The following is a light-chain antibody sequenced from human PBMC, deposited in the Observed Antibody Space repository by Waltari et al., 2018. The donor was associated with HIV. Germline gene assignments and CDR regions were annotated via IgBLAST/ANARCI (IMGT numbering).Light chain of an antibody. V-gene: IGLV2-8*01. CDR3: AAYAGNNIVI. J-gene: IGLJ2*01. Sequence: QSALTQPPSASGSPGQSVTVPCTGTSSDIGYFYYFSWYQQHPGKAPKLLIYDVNTRPSGVPDRFSASKSGATASLTVSGLLAEDEADYYCAAYAGNNIVIFGGGTKVTV. CDR1: SSDIGYFYY. CDR2: DVN.